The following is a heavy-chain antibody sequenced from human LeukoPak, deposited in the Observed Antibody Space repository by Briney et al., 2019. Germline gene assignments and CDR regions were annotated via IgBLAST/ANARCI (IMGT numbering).Heavy chain of an antibody. J-gene: IGHJ4*02. Sequence: GESLKISCQCSGFTFTNHWIGWVRQVPGKGLEWMGIIHPGESDTIYSPPFQGQVIISADRSVSTAYLQWTSLKAPDTAMYFCARGDRTSTHFDFWGQGTLVTVSS. D-gene: IGHD1-1*01. CDR1: GFTFTNHW. CDR2: IHPGESDT. CDR3: ARGDRTSTHFDF. V-gene: IGHV5-51*01.